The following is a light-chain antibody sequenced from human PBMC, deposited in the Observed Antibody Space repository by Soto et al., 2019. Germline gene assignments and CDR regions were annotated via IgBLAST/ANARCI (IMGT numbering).Light chain of an antibody. CDR3: QQSHSNPIT. V-gene: IGKV1-39*01. CDR1: QSIGMY. Sequence: QMTQSPSSLSASVGDRVTLTCWASQSIGMYLNWYQQKPGKAPKLLISNAVVLPSGVPPRFSGSGSGTDFTLTISSLQPEDFATYYCQQSHSNPITFGGGTKVDIK. CDR2: NAV. J-gene: IGKJ4*01.